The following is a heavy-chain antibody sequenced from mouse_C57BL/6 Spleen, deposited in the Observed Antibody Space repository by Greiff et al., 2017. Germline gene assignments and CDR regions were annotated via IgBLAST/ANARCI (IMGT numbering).Heavy chain of an antibody. CDR1: GYTFTDYY. V-gene: IGHV1-77*01. Sequence: QVQLQQSGAELVKPGASVKISCKASGYTFTDYYINWVKQRPGQGLEWIGKIGPGSGSTYYNEQFKGKATLTVDKSSSTAYMQLSRLTSEDSAVYFCARERTKVTVDFDVWGTGTTVTVSS. CDR2: IGPGSGST. D-gene: IGHD2-5*01. CDR3: ARERTKVTVDFDV. J-gene: IGHJ1*03.